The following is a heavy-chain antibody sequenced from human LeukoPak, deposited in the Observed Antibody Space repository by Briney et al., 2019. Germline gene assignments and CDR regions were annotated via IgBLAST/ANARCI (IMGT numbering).Heavy chain of an antibody. CDR1: GFTVSSNY. V-gene: IGHV3-53*01. CDR2: IYSGGTT. CDR3: ARELDYGSGSYYPTDGCFDY. J-gene: IGHJ4*02. D-gene: IGHD3-10*01. Sequence: GGSLRLSCEASGFTVSSNYMSWVRQAPGKGLEWVSVIYSGGTTYYADSVKGRFTISRDNAKNSLYLQMNSLRAEDTAVYYCARELDYGSGSYYPTDGCFDYWGQGTLVTVSS.